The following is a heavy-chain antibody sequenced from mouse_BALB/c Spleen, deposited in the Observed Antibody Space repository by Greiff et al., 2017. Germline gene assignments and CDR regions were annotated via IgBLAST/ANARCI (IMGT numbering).Heavy chain of an antibody. CDR2: ISSGGGST. CDR1: GFAFSSYD. V-gene: IGHV5-12-1*01. CDR3: ARHHRSMDY. Sequence: EVKLMESGGGLVKPGGSLKLSCAASGFAFSSYDMSWVRQTPEKRLEWVAYISSGGGSTYYPDTVKGRFTISRDNSKNTLYLQMSRLKSEDTAMYYCARHHRSMDYWGQGTSVTVSS. J-gene: IGHJ4*01.